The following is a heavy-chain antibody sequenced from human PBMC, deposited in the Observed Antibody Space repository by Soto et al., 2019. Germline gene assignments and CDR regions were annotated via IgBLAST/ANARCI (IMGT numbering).Heavy chain of an antibody. CDR2: IWYDGSNK. D-gene: IGHD2-15*01. Sequence: ESGGGVVQPGRSPRLSCAASGFTFSSYGMHWVRQAPGKGLEWVAVIWYDGSNKYYADSVKGRFTISRDNSKNTLYLQMNSLRAEDTAVYYCARDQRYCSGGSCSYFDYWGQGTLVTVSS. CDR3: ARDQRYCSGGSCSYFDY. J-gene: IGHJ4*02. CDR1: GFTFSSYG. V-gene: IGHV3-33*01.